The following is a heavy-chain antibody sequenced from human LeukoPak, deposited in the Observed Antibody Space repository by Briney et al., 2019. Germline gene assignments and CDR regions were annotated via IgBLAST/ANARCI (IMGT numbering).Heavy chain of an antibody. CDR3: ARSDWFDF. Sequence: GGSLRLSCAASGFTLSNYWMHWVRQAPGKGLVWVSRIYVDGSSTTYADSVKGRFIISRDNAKNTLYLQLNSLRDEDTAVYYCARSDWFDFWGQGTLVTVSS. J-gene: IGHJ5*01. V-gene: IGHV3-74*03. CDR2: IYVDGSST. CDR1: GFTLSNYW.